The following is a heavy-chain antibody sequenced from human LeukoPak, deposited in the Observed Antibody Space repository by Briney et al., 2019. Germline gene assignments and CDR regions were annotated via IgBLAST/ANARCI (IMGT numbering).Heavy chain of an antibody. CDR3: ATTYSRSGDDWFDP. D-gene: IGHD2-21*01. Sequence: SETLSLTCIVSGGSISRNYWSWIRKSPGRGLEWIGYIYYSGSTHYNPSLKSRVTMSIDTSKNKFSLKLSSATAADTAIYYCATTYSRSGDDWFDPWGQGILVTVSS. J-gene: IGHJ5*02. V-gene: IGHV4-59*01. CDR1: GGSISRNY. CDR2: IYYSGST.